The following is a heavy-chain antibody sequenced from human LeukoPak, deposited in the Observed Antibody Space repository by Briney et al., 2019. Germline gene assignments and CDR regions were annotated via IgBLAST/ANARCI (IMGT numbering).Heavy chain of an antibody. CDR1: GGSISCSSYY. Sequence: SETLSLTCTVSGGSISCSSYYWGWLRQPPGKGLEWIGSIYYSGSTYYNPSLKSRVTISVDTSKNQFSLKLSSVTAADTAVYYCARGSYGPGYDYWGQGTLVTVTS. CDR3: ARGSYGPGYDY. J-gene: IGHJ4*02. D-gene: IGHD5-18*01. CDR2: IYYSGST. V-gene: IGHV4-39*07.